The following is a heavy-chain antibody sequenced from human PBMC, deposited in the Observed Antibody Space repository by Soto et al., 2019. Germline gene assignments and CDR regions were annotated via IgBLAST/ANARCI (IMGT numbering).Heavy chain of an antibody. CDR3: AIQIADIGGFPNYYYGMDV. V-gene: IGHV4-39*01. CDR1: GGSISSSSYY. J-gene: IGHJ6*02. D-gene: IGHD2-21*01. Sequence: SETLSLTCTVSGGSISSSSYYWGWIRQPPGKGLEWIGSIYYSGSTYYNPSLKSRVTISVDTSKNQFSLKLSSVTAADTAVYYCAIQIADIGGFPNYYYGMDVWGQGTTVTVSS. CDR2: IYYSGST.